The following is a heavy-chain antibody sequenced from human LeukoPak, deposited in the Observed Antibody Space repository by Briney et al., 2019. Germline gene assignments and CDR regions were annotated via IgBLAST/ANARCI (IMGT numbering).Heavy chain of an antibody. J-gene: IGHJ4*02. CDR1: GFTFSSYC. CDR2: IKQDESEK. Sequence: GGSLRLSCAASGFTFSSYCMSWVRHAPGKGREWVANIKQDESEKYYVDPVRGRFTISRDNAKNSLYLQMNSRSAEDTAAYYCARDSPNTVTTLQYFDYWGQGTLVTVSS. D-gene: IGHD4-17*01. CDR3: ARDSPNTVTTLQYFDY. V-gene: IGHV3-7*01.